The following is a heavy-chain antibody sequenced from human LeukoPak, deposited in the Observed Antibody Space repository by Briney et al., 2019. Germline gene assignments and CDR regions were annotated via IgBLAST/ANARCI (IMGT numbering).Heavy chain of an antibody. Sequence: AAVKVSCKASGYTFTNYYMHWVRQAPGQGLEWMGLINPSGGSTSYAEKFQGRVIMTRDMSTTTDYMELSSLRSEDTAVYYCARDNSIGGRGWWFDPWGQGTLVTVSS. V-gene: IGHV1-46*01. CDR1: GYTFTNYY. CDR2: INPSGGST. CDR3: ARDNSIGGRGWWFDP. J-gene: IGHJ5*02. D-gene: IGHD4-23*01.